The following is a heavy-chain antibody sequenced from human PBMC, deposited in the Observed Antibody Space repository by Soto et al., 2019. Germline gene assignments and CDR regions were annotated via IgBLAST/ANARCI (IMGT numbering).Heavy chain of an antibody. J-gene: IGHJ6*02. V-gene: IGHV4-34*01. D-gene: IGHD3-9*01. Sequence: SETLSLTCAVYGGSFSGYYWSWTRQPPGKGLEWIGEINHSGSTNYNPSLKSRVTISVDTSKNQFSLKLSSVTAADTAVYYCARGRRAILTGYYLLYYGMDVWGQGTTVTVSS. CDR2: INHSGST. CDR3: ARGRRAILTGYYLLYYGMDV. CDR1: GGSFSGYY.